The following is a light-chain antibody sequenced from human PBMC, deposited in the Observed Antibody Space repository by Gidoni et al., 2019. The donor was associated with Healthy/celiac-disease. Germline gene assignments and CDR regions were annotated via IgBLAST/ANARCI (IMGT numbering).Light chain of an antibody. CDR3: QQYFTTLWT. Sequence: LGERATINCKSSQSVLYSSNNKNYLAWYQQKPGQPPMLLIYWASTRESGVPDRFSGSGSGTDFTLTISSLQAEDVAVYYCQQYFTTLWTFGQGTKVEI. V-gene: IGKV4-1*01. CDR1: QSVLYSSNNKNY. J-gene: IGKJ1*01. CDR2: WAS.